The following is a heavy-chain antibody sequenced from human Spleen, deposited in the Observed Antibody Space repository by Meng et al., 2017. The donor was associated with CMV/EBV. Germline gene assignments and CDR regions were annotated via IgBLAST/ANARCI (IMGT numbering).Heavy chain of an antibody. D-gene: IGHD6-6*01. Sequence: GDSVSSNSAAWNWVRQSPSRGLEWLGRTYYRSKWYNDYAGSVQSRITINPDTSKNQFSLQLISVTPEDTAVYYCARDEYGSSSWFDPWGQGTLVTVSS. CDR3: ARDEYGSSSWFDP. CDR1: GDSVSSNSAA. CDR2: TYYRSKWYN. J-gene: IGHJ5*02. V-gene: IGHV6-1*01.